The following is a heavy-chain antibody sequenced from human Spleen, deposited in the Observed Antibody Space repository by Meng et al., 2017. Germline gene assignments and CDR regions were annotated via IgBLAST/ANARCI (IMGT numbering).Heavy chain of an antibody. J-gene: IGHJ4*02. D-gene: IGHD6-19*01. V-gene: IGHV5-51*01. CDR1: GNSFISNW. CDR3: ARQGPTSGSV. Sequence: GESLKISCKASGNSFISNWIGWVRQMPGKGLEWMGIIYPGDSDTRYSPSFQGQVTISVDKSINIAYLQWSSLKASDTGMYYCARQGPTSGSVWGQGTRVTVSS. CDR2: IYPGDSDT.